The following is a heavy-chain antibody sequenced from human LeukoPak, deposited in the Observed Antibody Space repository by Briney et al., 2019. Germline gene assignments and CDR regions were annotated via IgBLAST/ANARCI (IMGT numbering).Heavy chain of an antibody. CDR1: GYTFTSYG. Sequence: GASVKVSCKASGYTFTSYGISWVRQAPGQGLEWMGWISAYNGNTNYAQKLQGRVTMTTDTSTSTAYMELRSLRSDDTAVYYCARVRIPSQKYYYYYYMDVWGKGTTVTVSS. D-gene: IGHD2-21*01. J-gene: IGHJ6*03. CDR3: ARVRIPSQKYYYYYYMDV. V-gene: IGHV1-18*01. CDR2: ISAYNGNT.